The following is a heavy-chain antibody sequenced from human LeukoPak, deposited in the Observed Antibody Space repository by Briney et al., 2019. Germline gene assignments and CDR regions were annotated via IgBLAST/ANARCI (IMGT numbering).Heavy chain of an antibody. J-gene: IGHJ3*02. CDR1: GFTFSDYY. D-gene: IGHD2-2*01. CDR2: ISSSGSTI. Sequence: PGGSLRLSCAASGFTFSDYYMSWIRQAPGKGLEWVSYISSSGSTIYYADSVKGRFTISRDNAKNSLYLQMNSLRAEDTAVYYCARPSYQPPSFGAFDIWGQGTMATVSS. V-gene: IGHV3-11*01. CDR3: ARPSYQPPSFGAFDI.